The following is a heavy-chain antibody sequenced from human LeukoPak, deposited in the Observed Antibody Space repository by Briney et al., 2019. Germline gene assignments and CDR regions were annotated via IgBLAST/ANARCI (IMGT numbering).Heavy chain of an antibody. Sequence: PSETLSLTCTVSGGSISSYYWSWIRQPPGKGLEWIGYIYYSGSTNYNPSLKSRVTISVDTSKNQFSLKLSSVTAADTAVYYCARDLNDYGDRYWYFDLWGRGTLVTVSS. D-gene: IGHD4-17*01. CDR2: IYYSGST. CDR1: GGSISSYY. CDR3: ARDLNDYGDRYWYFDL. J-gene: IGHJ2*01. V-gene: IGHV4-59*01.